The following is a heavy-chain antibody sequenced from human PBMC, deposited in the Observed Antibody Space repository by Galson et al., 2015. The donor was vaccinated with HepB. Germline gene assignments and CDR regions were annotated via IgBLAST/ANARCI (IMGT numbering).Heavy chain of an antibody. CDR3: ARALSGGYGT. CDR2: INAGNT. D-gene: IGHD6-19*01. J-gene: IGHJ4*02. V-gene: IGHV1-3*01. Sequence: SVKVSCKASGYTFTSYAMHWVRQAPGQKLEWMGWINAGNTKYSQKFQGRVTITRDTSASTAYMELSSLRSEDTAVFHFARALSGGYGTWVQGTLVTVSS. CDR1: GYTFTSYA.